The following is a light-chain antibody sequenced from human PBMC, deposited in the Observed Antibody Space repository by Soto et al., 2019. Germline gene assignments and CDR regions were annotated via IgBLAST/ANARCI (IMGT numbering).Light chain of an antibody. J-gene: IGKJ1*01. Sequence: DIQMTQSTSSLSASVGDRVTITCQASQDIKNYLNWYQQKSGKAPKLLIYDASDLETGVPSRFSGSGSGTDFTLTIGSLQPDDFATYYCQQYNSYSQTFGQGTKVDIK. V-gene: IGKV1-33*01. CDR2: DAS. CDR1: QDIKNY. CDR3: QQYNSYSQT.